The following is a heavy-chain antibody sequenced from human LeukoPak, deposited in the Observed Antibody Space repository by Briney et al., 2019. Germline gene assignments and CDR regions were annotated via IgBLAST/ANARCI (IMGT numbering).Heavy chain of an antibody. CDR3: AGSGNYYKAVYFDY. J-gene: IGHJ4*02. CDR2: IYYSGST. Sequence: PSETLSLTCTVSGGSISSYYWSWIRQPPGKGLEWIGYIYYSGSTNYNPSLKSRVTISVDTSKNQFSLKLSSVTAADTAVYYCAGSGNYYKAVYFDYWGQGTLVTVSS. CDR1: GGSISSYY. D-gene: IGHD3-10*01. V-gene: IGHV4-59*01.